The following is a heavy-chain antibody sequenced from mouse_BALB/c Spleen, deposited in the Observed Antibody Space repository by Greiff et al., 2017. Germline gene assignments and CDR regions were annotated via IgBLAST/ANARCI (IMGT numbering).Heavy chain of an antibody. V-gene: IGHV1-4*01. CDR1: GYTFTSYT. CDR2: INPSSGYT. CDR3: ARRRPTMITPDYAMDY. Sequence: VQLQQSGAELARPGASVKMSCKASGYTFTSYTMHWVKQRPGQGLEWIGYINPSSGYTNYNQKFKDKATLTADKSSSTAYMQLSSLTSEDSAVYYCARRRPTMITPDYAMDYWGQGTSVTGSS. D-gene: IGHD2-4*01. J-gene: IGHJ4*01.